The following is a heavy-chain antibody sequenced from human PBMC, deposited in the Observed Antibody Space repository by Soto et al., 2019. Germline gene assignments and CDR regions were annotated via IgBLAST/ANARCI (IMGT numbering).Heavy chain of an antibody. CDR2: LIPIFGTP. Sequence: QVQLVQSGAEVKKPGSSVKVSCNASGGIFSTYAISWLRQAPGQGLEWLGGLIPIFGTPNYAQKFQGRVTITADESTRTACMVLTRLRSEDTAVYYCARDRDDYGSGNYYNRIDFWGQGTLVTVSS. D-gene: IGHD3-10*01. CDR3: ARDRDDYGSGNYYNRIDF. V-gene: IGHV1-69*01. CDR1: GGIFSTYA. J-gene: IGHJ4*02.